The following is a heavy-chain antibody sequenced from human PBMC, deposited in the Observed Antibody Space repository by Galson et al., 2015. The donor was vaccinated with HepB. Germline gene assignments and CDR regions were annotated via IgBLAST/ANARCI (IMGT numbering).Heavy chain of an antibody. J-gene: IGHJ5*02. CDR2: INHSGST. D-gene: IGHD4-17*01. CDR1: GGSFSGYY. CDR3: AIDYGDYLWFDP. V-gene: IGHV4-34*01. Sequence: LSLTCAFYGGSFSGYYWSWIRQPPGKGLEWIGEINHSGSTNYNPSLKSRVTISVDTSKNQFSLKLSSVTAADTAVYYCAIDYGDYLWFDPWGQGTLVTVSS.